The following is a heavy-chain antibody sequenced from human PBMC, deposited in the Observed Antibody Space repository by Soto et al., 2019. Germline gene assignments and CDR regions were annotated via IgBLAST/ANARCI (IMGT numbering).Heavy chain of an antibody. J-gene: IGHJ6*02. V-gene: IGHV3-30*18. CDR1: GFTFSSYG. CDR2: ISYDGSNK. Sequence: SLRLSCAASGFTFSSYGMHWVRQAPGKGLEWVAVISYDGSNKYYADSVKGRFTISRDNSKNTLYLQMNSLRAEDTAVYYCAKDVEALARVGGMDVWGQGTTVTGSS. CDR3: AKDVEALARVGGMDV. D-gene: IGHD6-6*01.